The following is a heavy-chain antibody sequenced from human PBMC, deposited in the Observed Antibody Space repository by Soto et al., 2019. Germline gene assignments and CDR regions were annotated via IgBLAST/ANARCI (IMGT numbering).Heavy chain of an antibody. CDR3: AKDAYDIVLMVYAIWGGGDDAFDI. Sequence: GGSLRLSCAASGFTFSSYAMSWVRQAPGKGLEWVSAISGSGDSTYYADSVKGRFTISRDNSKNTLYLQMNSLRAEDTAVYYCAKDAYDIVLMVYAIWGGGDDAFDIWGQGTMVTVSS. J-gene: IGHJ3*02. CDR1: GFTFSSYA. D-gene: IGHD2-8*01. V-gene: IGHV3-23*01. CDR2: ISGSGDST.